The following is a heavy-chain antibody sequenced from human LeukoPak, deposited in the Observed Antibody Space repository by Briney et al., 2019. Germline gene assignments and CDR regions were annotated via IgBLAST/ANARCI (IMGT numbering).Heavy chain of an antibody. D-gene: IGHD3-10*01. CDR3: ALSGYGSSDS. CDR2: IHSSGST. CDR1: GDSIRSHS. V-gene: IGHV4-59*11. J-gene: IGHJ4*02. Sequence: PSETLSLTCTVSGDSIRSHSWSWIRLPPGKGLEWLGYIHSSGSTNYNPSLRSRVTIAADTSKNQFSLRLTSVTAADTAVYYCALSGYGSSDSWGQGILVTVSS.